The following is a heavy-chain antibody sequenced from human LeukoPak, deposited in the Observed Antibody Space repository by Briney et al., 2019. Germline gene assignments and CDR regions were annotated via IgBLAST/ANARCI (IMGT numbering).Heavy chain of an antibody. CDR2: ISSNGDIT. CDR3: ATVKRDCSGGTCYSYDY. Sequence: GGSLRLSCVASRFTVNTYAVNWVRQAPGKGLEWVSAISSNGDITYYADSVRGRFTISRDNSKNTVFLQMNSLRADDTAVYYCATVKRDCSGGTCYSYDYWGQGTLVTVSS. D-gene: IGHD2-15*01. V-gene: IGHV3-23*01. J-gene: IGHJ4*02. CDR1: RFTVNTYA.